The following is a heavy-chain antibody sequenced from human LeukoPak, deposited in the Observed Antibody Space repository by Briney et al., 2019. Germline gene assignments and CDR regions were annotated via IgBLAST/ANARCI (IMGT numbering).Heavy chain of an antibody. CDR2: IYYSGST. CDR1: GGSISSYY. Sequence: SETLSLTCTVSGGSISSYYWSWIRQPPGKGLEWIGYIYYSGSTNYNPSLKSRVTISVDTSKNQFSLKLSSVTAADTAVYYCARESRLDIVSWFDPWGQGTLVTVSS. V-gene: IGHV4-59*01. D-gene: IGHD2-2*03. CDR3: ARESRLDIVSWFDP. J-gene: IGHJ5*02.